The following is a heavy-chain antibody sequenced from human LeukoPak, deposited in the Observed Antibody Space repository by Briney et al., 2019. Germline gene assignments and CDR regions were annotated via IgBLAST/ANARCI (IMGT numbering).Heavy chain of an antibody. V-gene: IGHV1-2*02. Sequence: ASVTVSFKASGYTFTVYYMHWVRQTPGQGLEWMGWINPNTGDTNYAQTFQGRVTMTRHTSISTACMELSRLRSDDTAVFYCARVSGSNDAFDIWGEGTMVTVSS. CDR2: INPNTGDT. J-gene: IGHJ3*02. CDR3: ARVSGSNDAFDI. CDR1: GYTFTVYY. D-gene: IGHD1-26*01.